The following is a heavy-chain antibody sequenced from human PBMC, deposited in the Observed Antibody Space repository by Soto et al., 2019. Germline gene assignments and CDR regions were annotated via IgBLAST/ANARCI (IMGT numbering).Heavy chain of an antibody. Sequence: QVQIVESGGGVVQPGRSLRLSCAASGFTLGNFGMHWVRQAPGKGLEWVAVIWHDGKKYDYAELAKGRFNISRDNSKNSQYLQMESLRAEDTSVYYCVRDPGRDGPIYYWGQGTLVTVSS. D-gene: IGHD1-26*01. CDR2: IWHDGKKY. CDR1: GFTLGNFG. J-gene: IGHJ4*02. V-gene: IGHV3-33*01. CDR3: VRDPGRDGPIYY.